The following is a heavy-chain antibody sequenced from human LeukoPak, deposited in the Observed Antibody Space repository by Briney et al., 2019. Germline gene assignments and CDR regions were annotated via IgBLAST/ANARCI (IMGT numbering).Heavy chain of an antibody. CDR3: AKDNSYSGSYYVMWY. V-gene: IGHV3-30*18. Sequence: GGSLRLSCAASGFTFSSYGMHWVRQAPGKGLEWVAVISYDGSNKYYADSVKGRFTISRDNSKNTLYLQMNSLRAEDTAVYYCAKDNSYSGSYYVMWYWGQGTLVTVSS. CDR2: ISYDGSNK. CDR1: GFTFSSYG. D-gene: IGHD1-26*01. J-gene: IGHJ4*02.